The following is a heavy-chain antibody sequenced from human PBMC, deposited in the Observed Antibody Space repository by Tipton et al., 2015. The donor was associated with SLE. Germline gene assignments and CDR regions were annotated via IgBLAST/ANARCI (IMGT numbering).Heavy chain of an antibody. V-gene: IGHV4-31*03. CDR2: IYYSGAT. D-gene: IGHD6-13*01. Sequence: TLSLTCTVSGGSISSGGGHYWSWIRQHPGKGLEWIGYIYYSGATHYNPSLKSRVLISLDTSNNQFSLNLRSVAAADTAVYYCAKGAAGSGDAFDIWGQGTMVTVSS. J-gene: IGHJ3*02. CDR1: GGSISSGGGHY. CDR3: AKGAAGSGDAFDI.